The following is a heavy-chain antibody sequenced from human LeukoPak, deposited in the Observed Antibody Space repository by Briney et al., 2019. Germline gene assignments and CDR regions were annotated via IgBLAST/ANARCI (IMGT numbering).Heavy chain of an antibody. D-gene: IGHD1-1*01. V-gene: IGHV3-7*01. J-gene: IGHJ4*02. CDR3: ARGPYKYVISANPDY. Sequence: GGSLRLSCAASGFTFSSYWMSWVRQAPGKGLEWVANIKEDGSEKRDVDSVKGRFTISRDNAKNSLYLQMNSLRVEDTAVYYCARGPYKYVISANPDYWGQGTLVTVSS. CDR1: GFTFSSYW. CDR2: IKEDGSEK.